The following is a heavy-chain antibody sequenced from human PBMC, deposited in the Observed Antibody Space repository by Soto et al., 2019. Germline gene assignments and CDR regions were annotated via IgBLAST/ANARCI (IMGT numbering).Heavy chain of an antibody. Sequence: QVQLQQSGPGLVKPSQTLSLTCDISGDSVSSNSAGWNWIRQTPSRGLEWLGRTYYRCKWYNNYALSVKSRVTVNPDTAKNQFSLQLNSVTPEDTAVYYCARGSWDDVTGHYYMDVWGKGTTVTVSS. D-gene: IGHD1-1*01. V-gene: IGHV6-1*01. CDR1: GDSVSSNSAG. CDR2: TYYRCKWYN. J-gene: IGHJ6*03. CDR3: ARGSWDDVTGHYYMDV.